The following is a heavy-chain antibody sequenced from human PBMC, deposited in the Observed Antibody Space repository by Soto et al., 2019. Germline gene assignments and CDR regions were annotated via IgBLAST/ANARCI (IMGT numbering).Heavy chain of an antibody. CDR2: IKSKTDGGTT. Sequence: SVSNAWMNWVRQAPGKGLEWVGRIKSKTDGGTTDYAAPVKGRFTISRDDSKNTLYLQMNSLKTEDTAVYYCTTSRGYSYGHHDACDIWGQGTMVTVSS. J-gene: IGHJ3*02. V-gene: IGHV3-15*07. CDR1: SVSNAW. D-gene: IGHD5-18*01. CDR3: TTSRGYSYGHHDACDI.